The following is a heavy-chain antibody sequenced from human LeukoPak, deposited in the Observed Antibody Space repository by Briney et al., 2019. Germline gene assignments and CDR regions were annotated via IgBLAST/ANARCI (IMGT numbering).Heavy chain of an antibody. CDR1: GFTFSDFE. D-gene: IGHD6-13*01. CDR2: IKQDGSEK. J-gene: IGHJ5*02. CDR3: ARDLAAVVNWFDP. V-gene: IGHV3-7*01. Sequence: GGSLRLSCAASGFTFSDFEMNWVRQAPGKGLEWVANIKQDGSEKYYVDSVKGRFTISRDNAKNSLYLQMNSLRAEDTAVYYCARDLAAVVNWFDPWGQGTLVTVSS.